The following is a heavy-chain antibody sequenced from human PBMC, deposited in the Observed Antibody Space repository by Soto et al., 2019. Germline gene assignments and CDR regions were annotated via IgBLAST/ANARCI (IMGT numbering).Heavy chain of an antibody. CDR2: IWYDGSNK. J-gene: IGHJ4*02. CDR3: ARDRTSSGGYFDY. V-gene: IGHV3-33*01. CDR1: GFTFSSYG. Sequence: VQLVESGGGVVQPGRSLRLSCAASGFTFSSYGMHWVRQAPGKGLEWVAVIWYDGSNKYYADSVKGRFTISRDNSKNTLYLQMNSLRAEDTAVYYCARDRTSSGGYFDYWGQGTLVTVSS. D-gene: IGHD6-19*01.